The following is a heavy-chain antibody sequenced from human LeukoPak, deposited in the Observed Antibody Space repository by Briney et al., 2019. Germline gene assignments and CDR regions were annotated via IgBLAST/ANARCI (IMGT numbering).Heavy chain of an antibody. D-gene: IGHD2-2*01. CDR2: ISSSSDYI. J-gene: IGHJ4*02. V-gene: IGHV3-21*01. CDR3: ASGLKGYCSSTSCPLRY. Sequence: GGSLRLSCAASGFTFSSYEMNWVRQAPGKGLEWVSYISSSSDYIYYADSVKGRFTISRDNAKNSLYLQMNSLRAEDTAVYYCASGLKGYCSSTSCPLRYWGQGTLVTVSS. CDR1: GFTFSSYE.